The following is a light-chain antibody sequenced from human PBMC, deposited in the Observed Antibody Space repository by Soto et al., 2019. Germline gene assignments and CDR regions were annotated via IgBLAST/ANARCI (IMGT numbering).Light chain of an antibody. V-gene: IGKV1-33*01. CDR3: QQYDNLPRT. CDR1: QDISNY. Sequence: DIQMTQSPSSLSASVRDRVTITCQASQDISNYLNWYQQIPGKAPKLLIYDASNLETGVPSRFSGSGSGTHFTFTISSLQPEDIATYYCQQYDNLPRTFGQGTKLEIK. CDR2: DAS. J-gene: IGKJ2*01.